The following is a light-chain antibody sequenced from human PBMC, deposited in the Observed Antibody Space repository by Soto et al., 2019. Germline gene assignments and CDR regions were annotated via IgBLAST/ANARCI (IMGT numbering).Light chain of an antibody. J-gene: IGKJ1*01. CDR3: QQYGGSPRT. CDR2: GIS. Sequence: EIVLTQSPGTLSLSPGERATLSCRASESVSSSSLAWYQQKPGQAPRLLIYGISTRATGIPDRFSGSGSGTDCSLTISRLEPEDFAVYYCQQYGGSPRTFGQGTKVEIK. V-gene: IGKV3-20*01. CDR1: ESVSSSS.